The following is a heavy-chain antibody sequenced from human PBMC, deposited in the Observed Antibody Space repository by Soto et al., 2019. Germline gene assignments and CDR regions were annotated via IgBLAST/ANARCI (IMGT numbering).Heavy chain of an antibody. D-gene: IGHD2-15*01. Sequence: QVQLVQSGAEVKKPGSSVKVSCKASGGTFSSYTISWVRQAPGQGLEWMGRIIPILGIANYAQKFQGRVTITAHTSTSTDYMELSSLRSEDTAVYYCANQGCGDGGGSCYPNWCDPWGQGTLVTVSS. CDR1: GGTFSSYT. V-gene: IGHV1-69*02. CDR3: ANQGCGDGGGSCYPNWCDP. CDR2: IIPILGIA. J-gene: IGHJ5*02.